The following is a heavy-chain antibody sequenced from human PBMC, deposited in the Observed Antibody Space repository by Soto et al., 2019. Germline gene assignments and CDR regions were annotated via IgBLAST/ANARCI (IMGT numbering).Heavy chain of an antibody. CDR1: GFTFSSYS. CDR2: ISSSSSYI. CDR3: ARGQRKRYRSSQSCQSTSFDP. Sequence: PGGSLRLSCAASGFTFSSYSMNWVRQAPGKGLEWVSSISSSSSYIYYADSVKGRFTISRDNAKNSLYLQMNSLRAEDTAVYYCARGQRKRYRSSQSCQSTSFDPWCQGTLVTVSS. V-gene: IGHV3-21*01. D-gene: IGHD2-2*01. J-gene: IGHJ5*02.